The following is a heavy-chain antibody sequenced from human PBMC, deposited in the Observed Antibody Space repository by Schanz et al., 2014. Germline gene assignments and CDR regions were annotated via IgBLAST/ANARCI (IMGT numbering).Heavy chain of an antibody. CDR2: IIPILGIA. CDR3: ARDRDQWDGNYLDY. V-gene: IGHV1-69*08. D-gene: IGHD1-26*01. J-gene: IGHJ4*02. CDR1: GGTFSTYT. Sequence: QVQLVQSGAEVKKPGSSVKVSCKASGGTFSTYTISWVRQAPGQGLEWMGRIIPILGIANYAQKFQGRVTITADKSTFTAYMDVSSLRSDDSAVYYCARDRDQWDGNYLDYWGQGTLVTVSS.